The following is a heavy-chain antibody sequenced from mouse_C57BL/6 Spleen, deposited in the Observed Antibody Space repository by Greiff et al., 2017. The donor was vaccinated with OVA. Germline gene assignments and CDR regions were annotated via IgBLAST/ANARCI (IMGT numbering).Heavy chain of an antibody. D-gene: IGHD3-2*02. Sequence: EVKLQESGAELVKPGASVKLSCTASGFNIKDYYMHWVKQRTEQGLEWIGRIDPEDGETKYAPKFQGKATITADTSSNTAYLQLSSLTSEDTAVYYCGLDSSGPYFDYWGQGTTLTVSS. J-gene: IGHJ2*01. CDR2: IDPEDGET. CDR1: GFNIKDYY. CDR3: GLDSSGPYFDY. V-gene: IGHV14-2*01.